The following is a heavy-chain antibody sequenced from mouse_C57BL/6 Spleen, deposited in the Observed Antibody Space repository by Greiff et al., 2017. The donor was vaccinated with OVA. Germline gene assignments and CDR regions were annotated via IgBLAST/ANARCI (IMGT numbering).Heavy chain of an antibody. CDR2: ISSGGDYI. V-gene: IGHV5-9-1*02. CDR1: GFTFSSYA. Sequence: EVHLVESGEGLVKPGGSLKLSCAASGFTFSSYAMSWVRQTPEKRLEWVAYISSGGDYIYYADTVKGRFTISRDNARNTLYLQMSSLKSEDTAMYYCTREGDGYYWFAYWGQGTLVTVSA. J-gene: IGHJ3*01. D-gene: IGHD2-3*01. CDR3: TREGDGYYWFAY.